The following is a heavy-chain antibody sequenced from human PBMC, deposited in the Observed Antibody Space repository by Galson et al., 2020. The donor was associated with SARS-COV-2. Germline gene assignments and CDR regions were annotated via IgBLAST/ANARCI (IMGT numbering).Heavy chain of an antibody. CDR1: GYTFSTYA. D-gene: IGHD1-1*01. J-gene: IGHJ6*03. CDR2: IKTDSGNT. Sequence: ASVKVSCKASGYTFSTYAIHWVRQAPGQRLEWMGWIKTDSGNTKYSQKFQGRVTFTRDTSASTAYMELGSLRSEDTAVYYCARENWKSLFYYYYMDVWGTGTTVTVSS. V-gene: IGHV1-3*04. CDR3: ARENWKSLFYYYYMDV.